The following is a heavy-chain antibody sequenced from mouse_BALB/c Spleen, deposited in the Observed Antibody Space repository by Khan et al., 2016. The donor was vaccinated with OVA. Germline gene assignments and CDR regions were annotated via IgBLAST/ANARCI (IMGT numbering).Heavy chain of an antibody. V-gene: IGHV5-17*02. J-gene: IGHJ1*01. CDR2: ISSGSSTI. Sequence: QLVQSGGGLVQPGGSRKLSCPASGFTFSSFGIHWVRQAPKKGLEWVAYISSGSSTIYYVDTVKGRFTISRDIPKNTLFLQMTSLRSEDTAMYYCARSGGNFHWYFDVWGAGTSVTVSS. D-gene: IGHD2-1*01. CDR1: GFTFSSFG. CDR3: ARSGGNFHWYFDV.